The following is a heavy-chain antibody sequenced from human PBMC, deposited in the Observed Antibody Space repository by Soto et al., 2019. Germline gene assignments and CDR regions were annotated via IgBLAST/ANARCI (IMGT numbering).Heavy chain of an antibody. J-gene: IGHJ3*01. CDR2: IIPMFRAT. Sequence: ASVKVSCKASGYTLTSYYMHWVRQAPGQGLEWMGGIIPMFRATNYAQKCQGRVTMTADKSTSTAYMELSSLRAEDTAVYFCARAAQRYYYDSSDYYDALDFWGQGTVVTVSS. D-gene: IGHD3-22*01. V-gene: IGHV1-46*01. CDR3: ARAAQRYYYDSSDYYDALDF. CDR1: GYTLTSYY.